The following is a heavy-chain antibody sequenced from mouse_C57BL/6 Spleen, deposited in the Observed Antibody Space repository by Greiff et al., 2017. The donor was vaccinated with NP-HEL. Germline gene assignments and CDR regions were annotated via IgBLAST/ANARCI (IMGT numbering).Heavy chain of an antibody. CDR2: IYPGDGDT. CDR1: GYAFSSYW. D-gene: IGHD1-1*01. V-gene: IGHV1-80*01. CDR3: ARRDYGSIMDY. Sequence: VQLQQSGAELVKPGASVKISCKASGYAFSSYWMNWVKQRPGKGLEWIGQIYPGDGDTNYNGKFKGKATLTADKSSSTAYMQLSSLTSEDSAVYFCARRDYGSIMDYWGQGTSVTVSS. J-gene: IGHJ4*01.